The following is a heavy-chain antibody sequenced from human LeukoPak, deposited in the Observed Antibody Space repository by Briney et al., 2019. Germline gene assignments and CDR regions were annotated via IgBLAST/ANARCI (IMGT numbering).Heavy chain of an antibody. V-gene: IGHV4-59*08. J-gene: IGHJ6*02. Sequence: SETLSLTCTVSGGSISSYYWSWIRQPPGKGLEWIGYIYYSGSTNYNPSLKSRVTISVDTSKNQFSLKLSSVTAADTAVYYCARHYYDSSGYPEPIYYYYYYGMDVWGQGTTVTVSS. CDR2: IYYSGST. D-gene: IGHD3-22*01. CDR1: GGSISSYY. CDR3: ARHYYDSSGYPEPIYYYYYYGMDV.